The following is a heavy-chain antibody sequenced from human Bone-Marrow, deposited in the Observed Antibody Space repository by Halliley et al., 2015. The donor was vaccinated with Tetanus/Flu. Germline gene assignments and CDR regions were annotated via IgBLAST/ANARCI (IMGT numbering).Heavy chain of an antibody. D-gene: IGHD3-16*02. V-gene: IGHV3-64D*06. CDR2: ISGTGSNT. CDR1: GFTFSGSA. CDR3: ANELSSSDYYYGMDV. Sequence: QLVQSGGGLVQPGGSLRLSCSASGFTFSGSAMHWVRQAPGKGLEHISGISGTGSNTYYTDSVKGIFTISRDNSKSTLHLQMSDLRREDTGVYYCANELSSSDYYYGMDVWGQGSTVTVSS. J-gene: IGHJ6*02.